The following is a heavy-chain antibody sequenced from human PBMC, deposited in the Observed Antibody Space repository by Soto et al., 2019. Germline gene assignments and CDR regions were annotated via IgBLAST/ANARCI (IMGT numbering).Heavy chain of an antibody. D-gene: IGHD4-17*01. CDR2: IYYSGST. CDR1: GGSISSYY. CDR3: ARQFSVYGDXGRYFDF. Sequence: SETLSLTCTVSGGSISSYYWSWIRQPPGKGLEWIGYIYYSGSTNYNPSLKSRVTISVDTSKNQFSLKLSSVTAADTAVYYCARQFSVYGDXGRYFDFWGQGTLVTVSS. V-gene: IGHV4-59*01. J-gene: IGHJ4*02.